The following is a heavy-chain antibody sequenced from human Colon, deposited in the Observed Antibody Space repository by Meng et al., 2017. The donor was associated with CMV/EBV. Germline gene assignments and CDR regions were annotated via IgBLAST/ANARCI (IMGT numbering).Heavy chain of an antibody. CDR1: GDSISGRSYY. CDR3: ARMALHWYFDL. CDR2: IYYTGND. V-gene: IGHV4-39*07. D-gene: IGHD5-24*01. J-gene: IGHJ2*01. Sequence: QVQLQEPRPGLLKPSETLSLTCTVSGDSISGRSYYWGWIRQPPGKGLEWIASIYYTGNDYHNPSLKSRVTISIDTSNNQFSLRLTSVTAADTAVYYCARMALHWYFDLWGRGTLVTVSS.